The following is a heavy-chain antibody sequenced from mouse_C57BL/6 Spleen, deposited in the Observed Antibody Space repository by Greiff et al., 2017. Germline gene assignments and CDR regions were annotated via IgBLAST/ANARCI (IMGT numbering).Heavy chain of an antibody. J-gene: IGHJ3*01. CDR3: AKTGDYDEFAY. D-gene: IGHD2-4*01. CDR1: GYSFTDYN. V-gene: IGHV1-39*01. Sequence: EVKLVESGPELVKPGASVKISCKASGYSFTDYNMNWVKQSNGKSLEWIGVINPNYGTTSYNQKFKGKATLTVDQSSSTAYMQLNSLTSEDSAVYYCAKTGDYDEFAYWGQGTLVTVSA. CDR2: INPNYGTT.